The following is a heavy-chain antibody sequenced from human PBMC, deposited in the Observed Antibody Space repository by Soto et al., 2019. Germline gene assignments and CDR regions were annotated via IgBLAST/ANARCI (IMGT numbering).Heavy chain of an antibody. CDR2: IYYSGST. CDR3: AREPGNSGAFDI. D-gene: IGHD4-4*01. V-gene: IGHV4-31*03. CDR1: GGSISSGGYY. J-gene: IGHJ3*02. Sequence: PSETLSLTCTVSGGSISSGGYYWSWIRQHPGKGLEWIGYIYYSGSTYYNPSLKSRVTISVDTSKNQFSLKLSSVTAADTAVYYCAREPGNSGAFDIWGQGTMVTVSS.